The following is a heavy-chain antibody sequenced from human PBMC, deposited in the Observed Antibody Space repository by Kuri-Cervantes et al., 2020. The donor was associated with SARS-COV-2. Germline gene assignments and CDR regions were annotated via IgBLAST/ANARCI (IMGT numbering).Heavy chain of an antibody. CDR1: GYTFTSYD. Sequence: ASVKVSCKASGYTFTSYDINWVRQATGQGLEWMGWMNPNSGNTGYAQKFQGRVTMTEDTSTDTAYMELSSLRAEDTAVYYCARVAGDPYYFDYWGQGTLVTVSS. CDR2: MNPNSGNT. CDR3: ARVAGDPYYFDY. J-gene: IGHJ4*02. D-gene: IGHD7-27*01. V-gene: IGHV1-8*02.